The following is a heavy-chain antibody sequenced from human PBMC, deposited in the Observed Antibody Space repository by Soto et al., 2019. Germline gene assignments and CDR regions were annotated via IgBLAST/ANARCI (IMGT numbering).Heavy chain of an antibody. Sequence: GGSLRLFCAASGFTFSSYAMSWVRQAPGKGLEWVSAISGSGGSTYYADSVKGRFTISRDNSKNTLYLQMNSLRAEDTAVYYCAKDPHYYDSSGYFDYWGQGTLVTVSS. V-gene: IGHV3-23*01. J-gene: IGHJ4*02. CDR2: ISGSGGST. CDR3: AKDPHYYDSSGYFDY. CDR1: GFTFSSYA. D-gene: IGHD3-22*01.